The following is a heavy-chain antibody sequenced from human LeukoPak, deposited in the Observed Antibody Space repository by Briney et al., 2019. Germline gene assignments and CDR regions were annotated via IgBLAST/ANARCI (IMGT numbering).Heavy chain of an antibody. V-gene: IGHV1-46*01. CDR1: GGSFGGYA. D-gene: IGHD6-13*01. J-gene: IGHJ3*02. CDR2: INPSGGST. Sequence: ASVKVSCKASGGSFGGYAINWLRQAPGQGLEWMGIINPSGGSTSYAQKFQGRVTMTRDTSTSTVYMELSSLRSEDTAVYYCARSIAAAGTGAFDIWGQETMVTVSS. CDR3: ARSIAAAGTGAFDI.